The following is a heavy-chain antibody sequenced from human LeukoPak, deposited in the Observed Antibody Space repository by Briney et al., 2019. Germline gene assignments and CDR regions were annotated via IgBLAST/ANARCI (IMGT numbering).Heavy chain of an antibody. D-gene: IGHD3-22*01. CDR1: GYTFTSYY. J-gene: IGHJ5*02. CDR3: ARDSCYDSSGYYCDNWFDP. V-gene: IGHV7-4-1*02. CDR2: INTNTGNP. Sequence: GASVKVSCKASGYTFTSYYMHWVRQAPGQGLEWMGWINTNTGNPTYAQGFTGRFVFSLDTSVSTAYLQISSLKAEDTAVYYCARDSCYDSSGYYCDNWFDPWGQGTLVTVSS.